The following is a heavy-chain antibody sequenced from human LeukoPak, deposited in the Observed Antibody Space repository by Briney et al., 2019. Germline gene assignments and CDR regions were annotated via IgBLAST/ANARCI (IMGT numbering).Heavy chain of an antibody. J-gene: IGHJ4*02. CDR1: GFTFDDYA. Sequence: GGSLRLSWAASGFTFDDYAMHWVRQAPGKGLEWVSCTSWNSGSIGYADSVKGRFTISRDNAKNSLYLQMNSLRAEDTALYYCAKDLLIRGLITTFDYWGQGTLVTVSS. CDR3: AKDLLIRGLITTFDY. V-gene: IGHV3-9*01. CDR2: TSWNSGSI. D-gene: IGHD3-10*01.